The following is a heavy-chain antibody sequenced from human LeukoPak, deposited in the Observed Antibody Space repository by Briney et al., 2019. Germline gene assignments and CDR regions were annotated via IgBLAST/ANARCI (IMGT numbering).Heavy chain of an antibody. Sequence: GGSLRLSCAASGFTVSSNYMSWVRQAPGKGLEWVSVIYSGGSTYYADSVKGRFTISRDNSKNTLYLQMNSLRAEDTAVYYCARGRLSSGYYQYYFDYWGQGNLVTVSS. CDR3: ARGRLSSGYYQYYFDY. CDR2: IYSGGST. D-gene: IGHD3-22*01. J-gene: IGHJ4*02. V-gene: IGHV3-66*01. CDR1: GFTVSSNY.